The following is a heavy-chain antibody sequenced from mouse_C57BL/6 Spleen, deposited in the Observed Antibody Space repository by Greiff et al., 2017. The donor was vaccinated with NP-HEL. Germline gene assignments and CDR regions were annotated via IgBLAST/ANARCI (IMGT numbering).Heavy chain of an antibody. V-gene: IGHV1-64*01. Sequence: VQLQQPGAELVKPGASVKLSCKASGYTFTSYWMHWVKQRPGQGLEWIGMIHPNSGSTNYNEKFKSKATLTVDKSSSTAYMQLSSLTSEDSAVYYCARSGDYDEAWFAYWGQGTLVTVSA. D-gene: IGHD2-4*01. J-gene: IGHJ3*01. CDR2: IHPNSGST. CDR1: GYTFTSYW. CDR3: ARSGDYDEAWFAY.